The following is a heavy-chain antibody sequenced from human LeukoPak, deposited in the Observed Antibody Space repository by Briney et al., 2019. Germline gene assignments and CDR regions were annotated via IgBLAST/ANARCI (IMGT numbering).Heavy chain of an antibody. J-gene: IGHJ4*02. CDR1: GGSITSSSYY. V-gene: IGHV4-39*01. Sequence: PSETLSLSPTVSGGSITSSSYYWGWIRQPTGKGLEWIGSIYYSGSTYYNPSLKSRVTISVDTSENQFSLKLSSVTAADTAVYYCARHTTYPGLFFCCGQRSLVTVSS. CDR3: ARHTTYPGLFFC. CDR2: IYYSGST. D-gene: IGHD2/OR15-2a*01.